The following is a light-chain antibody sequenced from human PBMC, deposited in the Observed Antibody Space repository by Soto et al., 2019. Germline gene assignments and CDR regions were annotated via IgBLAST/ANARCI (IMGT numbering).Light chain of an antibody. CDR2: EGS. CDR1: SSDVGSYNL. J-gene: IGLJ2*01. Sequence: QSALTQPDSVSGSPGQSITISCTGTSSDVGSYNLVSWYQQHPGKAPKLMIYEGSKRPSGVSNRFSGSKSGNTASLTISGLQAEDEADYYCCSYAGSSTLVFGGGTKLTV. CDR3: CSYAGSSTLV. V-gene: IGLV2-23*01.